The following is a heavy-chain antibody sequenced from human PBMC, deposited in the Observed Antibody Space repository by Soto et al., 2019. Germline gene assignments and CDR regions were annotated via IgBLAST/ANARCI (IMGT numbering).Heavy chain of an antibody. J-gene: IGHJ3*02. CDR2: IYHSGST. D-gene: IGHD6-25*01. CDR3: ARGTASDAFDI. Sequence: SETLSLTCAVSSGSISSSNWWSWVRQPPGKGLEWIGEIYHSGSTNYNPSLKSRVTISVDKSENQFSLKLSSVTAADTAVYYCARGTASDAFDIWGQGTMVTVSS. CDR1: SGSISSSNW. V-gene: IGHV4-4*02.